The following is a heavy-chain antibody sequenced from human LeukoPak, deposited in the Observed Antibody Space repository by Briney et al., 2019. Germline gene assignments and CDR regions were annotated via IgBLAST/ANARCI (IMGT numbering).Heavy chain of an antibody. CDR2: ILYDGSNK. Sequence: LSLTCTVSGVSISSSNSYWGWIRQPPGKGLEWVAVILYDGSNKKYADSVKGRFTISRDNSKNTLYLQMNSLRAEDTAVYYCARDREYNWNSYGDAFDIWGQGTMVTVSS. D-gene: IGHD1-7*01. CDR1: GVSISSSN. V-gene: IGHV3-30*03. CDR3: ARDREYNWNSYGDAFDI. J-gene: IGHJ3*02.